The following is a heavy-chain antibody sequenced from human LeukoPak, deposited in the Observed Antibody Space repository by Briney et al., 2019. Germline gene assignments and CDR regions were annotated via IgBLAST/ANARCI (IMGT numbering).Heavy chain of an antibody. CDR1: GGSISSYY. Sequence: SETLSLTCTLSGGSISSYYWSWIRQPPGKGLEWIGYIYTSGSTNYNPSLKSRVTISVDTSKNQFSLKLSSVTAADTAVYYCARNDYSSAFDIWGQGTMVTVSS. J-gene: IGHJ3*02. V-gene: IGHV4-4*09. CDR2: IYTSGST. CDR3: ARNDYSSAFDI. D-gene: IGHD4-11*01.